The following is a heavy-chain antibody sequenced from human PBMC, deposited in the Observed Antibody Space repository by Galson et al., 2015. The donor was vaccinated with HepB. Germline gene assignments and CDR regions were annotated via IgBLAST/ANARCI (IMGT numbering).Heavy chain of an antibody. CDR1: GFTFSSYA. Sequence: SLRLSCAASGFTFSSYAMTWVRQAPGKGLEWVSGISGSGDSTYYADSVKGRFTISRDNSKNTLYLQMNSLRAEDTAVYYCASCGWGSSTCYMFDYWGQGTLVTVSS. V-gene: IGHV3-23*01. CDR2: ISGSGDST. D-gene: IGHD2-2*02. CDR3: ASCGWGSSTCYMFDY. J-gene: IGHJ4*02.